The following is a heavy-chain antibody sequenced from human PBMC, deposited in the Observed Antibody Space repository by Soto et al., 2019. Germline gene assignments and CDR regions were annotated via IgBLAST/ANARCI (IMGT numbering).Heavy chain of an antibody. CDR1: GFTFSSYS. CDR2: ISSSSYI. J-gene: IGHJ4*02. V-gene: IGHV3-21*01. Sequence: GGSLRLSCAASGFTFSSYSMNWVRQAPGKGLEWVSSISSSSYIYYADSVKGRFTISRDNAKNSLYLQMNSLRAEDTAVYYCARDYCSSTSCYDGDSHYWGQGTLVTVSS. D-gene: IGHD2-2*01. CDR3: ARDYCSSTSCYDGDSHY.